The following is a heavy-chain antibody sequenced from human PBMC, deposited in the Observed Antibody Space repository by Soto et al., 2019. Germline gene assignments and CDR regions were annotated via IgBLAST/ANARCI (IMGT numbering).Heavy chain of an antibody. V-gene: IGHV4-39*01. CDR1: GGSISSSSYY. Sequence: PSETLSLTCTVSGGSISSSSYYWGWIRQPPGKGLEWIGIIYYSGSTYYNPSLKSRVIISVDTSKNQFSLKLSSVTAADTAVYYCARFRGDGYYNFWGQGTLVTVSS. CDR2: IYYSGST. D-gene: IGHD3-9*01. CDR3: ARFRGDGYYNF. J-gene: IGHJ4*02.